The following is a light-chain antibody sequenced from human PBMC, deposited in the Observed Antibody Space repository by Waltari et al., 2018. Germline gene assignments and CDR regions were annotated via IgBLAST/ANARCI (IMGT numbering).Light chain of an antibody. CDR3: QQYYSTPPAYT. V-gene: IGKV4-1*01. Sequence: DIVMTLTPDSLAGSLGERATINCKSSQRVLYSSNNKNYLAWYQQKPGQPPKLLIYWASTRESGVPDRFSGSGSGTDFTLTISSLQAEDVAVYYCQQYYSTPPAYTFGQGTKLEIK. CDR1: QRVLYSSNNKNY. CDR2: WAS. J-gene: IGKJ2*01.